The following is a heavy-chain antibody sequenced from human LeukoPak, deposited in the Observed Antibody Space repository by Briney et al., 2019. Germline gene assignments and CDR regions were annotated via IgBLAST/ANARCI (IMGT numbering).Heavy chain of an antibody. Sequence: RASVKVSCKVSGYTLTELSMNWVRQAPGKGLEWMGGFDPEEGETIYAQKFQGRVTMTEDTSTDTAYMQLSSLRSEDTAVYYCARDQDVVKDTAMVELDYWGQGTLVTVSS. D-gene: IGHD5-18*01. V-gene: IGHV1-24*01. CDR1: GYTLTELS. CDR3: ARDQDVVKDTAMVELDY. CDR2: FDPEEGET. J-gene: IGHJ4*02.